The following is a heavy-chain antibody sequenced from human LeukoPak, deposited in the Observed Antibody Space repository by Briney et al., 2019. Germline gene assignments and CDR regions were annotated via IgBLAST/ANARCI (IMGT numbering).Heavy chain of an antibody. Sequence: GGSLRLSCAASGFTFSSYGMHWFRQAPGKGLEWVAVISYDGSNKYYADSVKGRFTISRDNSKNTLYLQMNSLRAEDTAVYYCARDGSHYLPSNWFDPWGQGTLVTVSS. J-gene: IGHJ5*02. CDR2: ISYDGSNK. D-gene: IGHD3-22*01. V-gene: IGHV3-30*03. CDR1: GFTFSSYG. CDR3: ARDGSHYLPSNWFDP.